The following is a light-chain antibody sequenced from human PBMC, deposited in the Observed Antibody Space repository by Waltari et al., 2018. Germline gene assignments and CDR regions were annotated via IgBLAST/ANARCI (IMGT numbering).Light chain of an antibody. J-gene: IGKJ2*01. Sequence: DIALTQSPLSLSVTAGEPASVAGRSSLSLLHKNELNYLDWYLQRPGQSPQLLIYFHSNRASGVPDRFSVSGSGTDFTLKISRVEAEDVGVYYCMQALQIPRTFGQRPKLWIQ. V-gene: IGKV2-28*01. CDR3: MQALQIPRT. CDR1: LSLLHKNELNY. CDR2: FHS.